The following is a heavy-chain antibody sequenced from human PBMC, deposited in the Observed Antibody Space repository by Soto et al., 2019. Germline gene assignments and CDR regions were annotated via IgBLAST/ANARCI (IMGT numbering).Heavy chain of an antibody. D-gene: IGHD6-6*01. CDR1: GDSISSGDYY. CDR2: IYYSGTT. J-gene: IGHJ4*02. Sequence: QVQLQESGPGLVQPSHTLSLTCTASGDSISSGDYYWSWVRQSPGQGLVWIGCIYYSGTTYYNPSLETRPTMSVDTYKNQSSLRLSFVTAADTAMYCCAGDFKRHSSSPGPLEYWGQGTLVTVSP. V-gene: IGHV4-30-4*01. CDR3: AGDFKRHSSSPGPLEY.